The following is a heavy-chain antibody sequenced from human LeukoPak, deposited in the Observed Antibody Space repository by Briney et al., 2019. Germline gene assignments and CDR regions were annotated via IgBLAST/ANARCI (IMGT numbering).Heavy chain of an antibody. V-gene: IGHV3-7*01. J-gene: IGHJ1*01. CDR1: GFTFRRYW. D-gene: IGHD3-22*01. CDR3: ATDQDHGYFRQ. Sequence: GGSLRLSCVASGFTFRRYWMTWVRQAPGKKPEWVANIKEDGSEKYYDDSVRGRFTISRDNAKNTLYLDMISLRAEDTAVFYCATDQDHGYFRQWGQGTLVIVSS. CDR2: IKEDGSEK.